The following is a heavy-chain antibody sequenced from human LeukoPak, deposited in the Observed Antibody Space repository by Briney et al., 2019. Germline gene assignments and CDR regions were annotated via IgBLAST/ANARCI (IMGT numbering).Heavy chain of an antibody. J-gene: IGHJ4*02. Sequence: ASVKVSCKTSGYTFINYVMHWVRQAPGQGLEWLGWINAANGDTRYSQKFEGRVSITRDTSASTGYMELSSLTSEDTAVYYCAREDIVVVVADKGIDYWGQGTLVTVSS. V-gene: IGHV1-3*01. CDR1: GYTFINYV. CDR3: AREDIVVVVADKGIDY. D-gene: IGHD2-15*01. CDR2: INAANGDT.